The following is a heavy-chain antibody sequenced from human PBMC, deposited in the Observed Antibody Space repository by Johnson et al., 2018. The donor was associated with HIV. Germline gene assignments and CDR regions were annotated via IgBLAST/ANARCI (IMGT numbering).Heavy chain of an antibody. D-gene: IGHD5-12*01. CDR1: GFTFDDYG. CDR3: ARDFYAVVATPFIGSACDI. CDR2: INWNGGST. V-gene: IGHV3-20*04. Sequence: VQLVESGGGVVRPGGSLRLSCAASGFTFDDYGMSWVRQAPGKGLEWVSGINWNGGSTGYADSVKGRFTISRDNAKNSLYLQMNSLRAEDTALYYCARDFYAVVATPFIGSACDIWGQGTMVTVSS. J-gene: IGHJ3*02.